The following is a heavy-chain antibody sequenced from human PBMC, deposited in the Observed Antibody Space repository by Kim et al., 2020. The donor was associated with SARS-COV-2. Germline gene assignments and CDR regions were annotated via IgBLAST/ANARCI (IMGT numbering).Heavy chain of an antibody. V-gene: IGHV4-39*01. CDR3: SRPYRRRGGGPWFDP. D-gene: IGHD4-4*01. J-gene: IGHJ5*02. CDR2: VDYTGTT. CDR1: GGSISSGDFY. Sequence: SETLSLTCAVFGGSISSGDFYWGWIRKPPGKGLEWIGNVDYTGTTYNNPSFKSRVSMSVDSSKNQFSLRLTSLTVADTAVYYCSRPYRRRGGGPWFDPWGQGTLVTVSS.